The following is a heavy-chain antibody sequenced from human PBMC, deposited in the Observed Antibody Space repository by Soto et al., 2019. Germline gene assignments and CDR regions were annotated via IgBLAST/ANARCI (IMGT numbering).Heavy chain of an antibody. D-gene: IGHD6-13*01. J-gene: IGHJ6*02. Sequence: QVQLVQSGAEVKKPGSSVKVSCKASGGTFSSYAISWVRQAPGQGLEWMGGIIHIFGTANYAQKFQGRVTITADESTSTAYMELSSLRSEDTAVYYCARGYSSSWYNYYYGMDVWGQGTTVTVSS. V-gene: IGHV1-69*12. CDR2: IIHIFGTA. CDR3: ARGYSSSWYNYYYGMDV. CDR1: GGTFSSYA.